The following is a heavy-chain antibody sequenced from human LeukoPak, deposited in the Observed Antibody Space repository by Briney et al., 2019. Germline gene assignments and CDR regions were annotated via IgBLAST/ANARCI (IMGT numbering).Heavy chain of an antibody. CDR2: MNQDGSLI. Sequence: PGGSLRLSCAASGFTFGGSWMNRVRQASGKGLEWVANMNQDGSLIYYLDSVKGRFTISRDNAKNSLSLQMNSLRVEDTAVYYCARDESLLSFLKWGQGNMVTVSS. D-gene: IGHD3-10*01. V-gene: IGHV3-7*01. CDR1: GFTFGGSW. CDR3: ARDESLLSFLK. J-gene: IGHJ4*02.